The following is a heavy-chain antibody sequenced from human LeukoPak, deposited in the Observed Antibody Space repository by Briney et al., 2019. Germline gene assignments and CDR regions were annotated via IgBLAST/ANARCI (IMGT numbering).Heavy chain of an antibody. J-gene: IGHJ4*02. CDR2: ISSSSSYI. CDR3: AKFGEQWLLPPFDC. Sequence: PGGSLRLSCAASGFTFSSYSMNWVRQAPGKGLEWVSSISSSSSYIYYADSVKGRFTISRDNAKNSLYLQMNSLRAEDTAVYYCAKFGEQWLLPPFDCWGQGTLVTVSS. CDR1: GFTFSSYS. D-gene: IGHD6-19*01. V-gene: IGHV3-21*01.